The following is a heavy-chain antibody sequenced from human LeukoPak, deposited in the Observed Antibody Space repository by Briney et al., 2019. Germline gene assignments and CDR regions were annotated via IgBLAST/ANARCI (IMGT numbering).Heavy chain of an antibody. CDR2: ISYDGSNK. CDR3: ARDAVDIVVVVAASNWFDP. Sequence: GGSLRLSCAASGFTFSSYAMHWVRQAPGKGLEWVAVISYDGSNKYYADSVKGRFTISRDNSKNTLYLQMNSLRAEDTAVYYCARDAVDIVVVVAASNWFDPWGQGTLVTVSS. CDR1: GFTFSSYA. D-gene: IGHD2-15*01. V-gene: IGHV3-30*04. J-gene: IGHJ5*02.